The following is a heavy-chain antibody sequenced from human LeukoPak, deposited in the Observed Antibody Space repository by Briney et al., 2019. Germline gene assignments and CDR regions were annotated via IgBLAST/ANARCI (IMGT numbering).Heavy chain of an antibody. CDR3: ARRGNDYGDCWFDY. CDR1: GGSFSGYY. V-gene: IGHV4-34*01. J-gene: IGHJ4*02. D-gene: IGHD4-17*01. Sequence: SETLSLTCAVYGGSFSGYYWSWIRQPPGKGLEWIGEINHSGSTNYNPSLKSRVTISVDTSKNQFSLKLSSVTAADTAVYYCARRGNDYGDCWFDYWGLGNLVIVSS. CDR2: INHSGST.